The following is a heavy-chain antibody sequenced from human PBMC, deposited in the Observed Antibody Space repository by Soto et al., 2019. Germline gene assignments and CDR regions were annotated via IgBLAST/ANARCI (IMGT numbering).Heavy chain of an antibody. CDR2: IKSKTDGGTT. CDR1: GFTFSNAW. Sequence: PGGSLRLSCAASGFTFSNAWMSWVRQAPGKGLEWVGRIKSKTDGGTTDYAAPVKGRFTISRDDSKNTLYLQMNSLKTEDTAVYYCTTDVVKRKLPPFDYWGQGTLVTVSS. J-gene: IGHJ4*02. V-gene: IGHV3-15*01. CDR3: TTDVVKRKLPPFDY. D-gene: IGHD3-22*01.